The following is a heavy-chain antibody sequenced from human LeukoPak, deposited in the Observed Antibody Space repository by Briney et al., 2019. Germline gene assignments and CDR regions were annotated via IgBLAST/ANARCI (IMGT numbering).Heavy chain of an antibody. D-gene: IGHD5-18*01. CDR1: GYSFTSYW. CDR2: IYPGDSDT. Sequence: GESLKISCKGSGYSFTSYWIGWVRQMPGKGLEWMGIIYPGDSDTRYSPSFQGQVTISADKSISTAYLQWSSLKASDTAMYYCARPVRSYGPESYFDYWGQGTLVTVSS. J-gene: IGHJ4*02. V-gene: IGHV5-51*01. CDR3: ARPVRSYGPESYFDY.